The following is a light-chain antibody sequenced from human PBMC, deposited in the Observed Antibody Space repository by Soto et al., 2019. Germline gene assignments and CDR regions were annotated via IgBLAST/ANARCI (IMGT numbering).Light chain of an antibody. CDR2: RAS. V-gene: IGKV1-5*03. CDR1: RDIGTW. Sequence: TQMTQSPSTLSASVGDSVSITCRARRDIGTWLAWFQQKPGRAPNLLIYRASTLARGVPSRFSGSGSGTEFTLTISSLQPDDFATYYCHRHETYPLAFGGGTKVDI. J-gene: IGKJ4*01. CDR3: HRHETYPLA.